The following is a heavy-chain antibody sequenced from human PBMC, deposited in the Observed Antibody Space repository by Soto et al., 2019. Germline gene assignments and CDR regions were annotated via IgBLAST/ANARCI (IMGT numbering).Heavy chain of an antibody. D-gene: IGHD5-12*01. CDR1: GFTFSSYA. CDR2: ISGSGGST. CDR3: AKAYSGYEYYFDY. V-gene: IGHV3-23*01. J-gene: IGHJ4*02. Sequence: PGGSLRLSCAASGFTFSSYAMSWVRQAPGKGLEWVSAISGSGGSTYYADSVKGRFTISRDNSKNTLYLQMNSMRAEDTAVYYCAKAYSGYEYYFDYWGQGTLVTVSS.